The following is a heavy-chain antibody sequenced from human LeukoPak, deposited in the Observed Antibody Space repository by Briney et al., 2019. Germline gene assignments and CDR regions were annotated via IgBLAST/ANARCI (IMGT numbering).Heavy chain of an antibody. J-gene: IGHJ3*02. CDR2: FSSVGSYK. CDR3: ARCPEGKPDAFDI. Sequence: GGSLRLSCAASGFIFSDYDMNWVRQAPGQGLEWVALFSSVGSYKYYADSVKGRFTISRDNAKNSLYLQMNSLRAEDTALYYCARCPEGKPDAFDIWGQGTMVTVSS. CDR1: GFIFSDYD. V-gene: IGHV3-21*04. D-gene: IGHD1-14*01.